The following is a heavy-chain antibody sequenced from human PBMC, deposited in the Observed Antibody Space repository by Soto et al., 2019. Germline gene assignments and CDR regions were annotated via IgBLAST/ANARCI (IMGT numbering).Heavy chain of an antibody. CDR3: AKDGAPRYCSRSSCHPAGAY. CDR1: GFTFSNYG. J-gene: IGHJ4*02. D-gene: IGHD2-15*01. CDR2: ISFDGSHK. Sequence: QVLLVESGGGVVQPGRSLRLSCAGSGFTFSNYGLHWVRQAPGKGLDWVSFISFDGSHKYYADSVKGRFTISRDNSNNMLYLQMDSLTTEDTVVYYCAKDGAPRYCSRSSCHPAGAYWGQGTLVTVSS. V-gene: IGHV3-30*18.